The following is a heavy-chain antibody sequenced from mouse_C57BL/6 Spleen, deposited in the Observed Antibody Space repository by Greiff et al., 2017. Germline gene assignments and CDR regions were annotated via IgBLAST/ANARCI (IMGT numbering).Heavy chain of an antibody. V-gene: IGHV1-15*01. CDR1: GYTFTDYE. Sequence: VKLMESGAELVRPGASVTLSCKASGYTFTDYEMHWVKQTPVHGLEWIGAIDPETGGTAYNQKFKGKAILTADKSSSTAYMELRSLTSEDSAVYYCTRGGDFDVWGTGTTVTVSS. CDR2: IDPETGGT. CDR3: TRGGDFDV. J-gene: IGHJ1*03.